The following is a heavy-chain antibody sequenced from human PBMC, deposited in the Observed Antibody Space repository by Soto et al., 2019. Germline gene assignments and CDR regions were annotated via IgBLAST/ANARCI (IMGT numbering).Heavy chain of an antibody. V-gene: IGHV3-74*01. Sequence: EVQLVGSGGGLVQPGGSLRLSCAASGFSFSSYWMYWVRQAPGKGLVWVSRIDSDGSSTRYADSVKGRFTISRDNAKNTLYLQMNSLRSEDTAVYYCGRAGMPYGVDVWGQGTTVTVSS. CDR2: IDSDGSST. CDR3: GRAGMPYGVDV. CDR1: GFSFSSYW. D-gene: IGHD2-2*01. J-gene: IGHJ6*02.